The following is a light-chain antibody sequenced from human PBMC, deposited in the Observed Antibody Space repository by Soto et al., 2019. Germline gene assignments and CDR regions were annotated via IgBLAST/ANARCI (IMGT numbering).Light chain of an antibody. Sequence: IQMTQSPSSVSAAVGDRVTITCRASQVISSWLAWYQQRPGTAPKLLIYGATTLRSGVPSRFSGSESGTEFTLTITSLQPEDSATYYCQHASSIPLTFGGGTKVEVQ. CDR2: GAT. CDR1: QVISSW. J-gene: IGKJ4*01. CDR3: QHASSIPLT. V-gene: IGKV1-12*01.